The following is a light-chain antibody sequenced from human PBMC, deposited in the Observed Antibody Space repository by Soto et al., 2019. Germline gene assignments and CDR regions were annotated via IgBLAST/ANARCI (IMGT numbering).Light chain of an antibody. J-gene: IGKJ4*01. CDR3: QQSNSSPPT. CDR2: AAS. CDR1: QSITTY. V-gene: IGKV1-39*01. Sequence: DIQMTQSPFSLSASVGDRVTITCRASQSITTYLNWYQHKPGQAPNLLIYAASTLQAGVPSRFRGSGSGTDFTLTISSLQPEDFATYFCQQSNSSPPTFGGGTKVDI.